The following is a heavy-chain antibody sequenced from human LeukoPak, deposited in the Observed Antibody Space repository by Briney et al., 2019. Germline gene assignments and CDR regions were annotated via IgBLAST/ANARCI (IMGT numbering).Heavy chain of an antibody. Sequence: ASVKASCKASGYTFTSYYMHWVRQAPGQGLEWMGIINPSGGSTSYAQKFQGRVTMTRDTSTSTVYMELSSLRSEDTAVYYCARVYAGDAFDIWGQGTMVTVSS. J-gene: IGHJ3*02. CDR2: INPSGGST. V-gene: IGHV1-46*01. D-gene: IGHD5/OR15-5a*01. CDR3: ARVYAGDAFDI. CDR1: GYTFTSYY.